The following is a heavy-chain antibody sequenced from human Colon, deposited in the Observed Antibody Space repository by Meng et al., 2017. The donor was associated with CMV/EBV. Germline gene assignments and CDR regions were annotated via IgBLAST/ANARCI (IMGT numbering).Heavy chain of an antibody. CDR3: TKEDSSGWYRTFES. Sequence: GESLKISCATSGFTFSNFAMSWVRQAPGKGPEWISVIYLDGRSTNYADSVKGRLTISRDNAQKTLYLQMNSLTAEDTALYYCTKEDSSGWYRTFESWGQGTLVTVSS. CDR1: GFTFSNFA. CDR2: IYLDGRST. D-gene: IGHD6-19*01. J-gene: IGHJ4*02. V-gene: IGHV3-23*03.